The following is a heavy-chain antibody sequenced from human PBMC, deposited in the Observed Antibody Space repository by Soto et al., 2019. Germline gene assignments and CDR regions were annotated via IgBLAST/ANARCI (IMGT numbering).Heavy chain of an antibody. J-gene: IGHJ3*02. CDR2: IKQDGSEK. V-gene: IGHV3-7*01. Sequence: GGSLRLSCAASGFTFSSYWMSWVRQAPGKGLEWVANIKQDGSEKYYVDSVKGRFTISRDNAKNSLYLQMNSLRAEDTAVYYCARVPGYSYGYPDAFDIWGQGTMVTVS. CDR3: ARVPGYSYGYPDAFDI. D-gene: IGHD5-18*01. CDR1: GFTFSSYW.